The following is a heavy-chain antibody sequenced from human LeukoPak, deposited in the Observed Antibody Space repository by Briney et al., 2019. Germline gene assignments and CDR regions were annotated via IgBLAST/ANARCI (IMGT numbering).Heavy chain of an antibody. D-gene: IGHD5-18*01. CDR2: IRYDGSNK. CDR1: GFTFSSYG. CDR3: AKDRRGYSYGYSFFDY. J-gene: IGHJ4*02. V-gene: IGHV3-30*02. Sequence: SGGPLRPSCAAFGFTFSSYGMHWVREAPGKGLDWVAFIRYDGSNKYYADSVKGRFTISRDNSKNTLYLQMNSLRAEDTAVYYCAKDRRGYSYGYSFFDYWGQGTLVTVSS.